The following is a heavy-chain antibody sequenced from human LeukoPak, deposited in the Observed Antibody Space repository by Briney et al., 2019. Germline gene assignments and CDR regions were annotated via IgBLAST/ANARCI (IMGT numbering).Heavy chain of an antibody. J-gene: IGHJ5*02. CDR2: ISPSGVNK. CDR1: GLSFNSYA. Sequence: GGSLRLSCAASGLSFNSYAMSWVRQAPGEGLEWVSAISPSGVNKYYADSVKGRFTISRDNSKKILYLQMDGLRVEDTATYYCAKDLRHRSTCNCYGWFDPWGRGTLVTVSS. D-gene: IGHD2/OR15-2a*01. CDR3: AKDLRHRSTCNCYGWFDP. V-gene: IGHV3-23*01.